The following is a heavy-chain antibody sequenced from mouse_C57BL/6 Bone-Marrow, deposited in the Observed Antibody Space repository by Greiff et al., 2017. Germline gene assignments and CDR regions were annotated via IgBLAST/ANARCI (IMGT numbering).Heavy chain of an antibody. CDR2: IYPRDGST. CDR1: GYTFTDHT. D-gene: IGHD1-1*01. Sequence: QVQLQQSDAELVKPGASVKISCKVSGYTFTDHTIHWMKQRPEQGLEWIGYIYPRDGSTKYNEKFKGKATLTADKSSSTAYMQLNSLTSEDSAVSISAREVITTVPFWYFDVWGTGTTVTDSS. J-gene: IGHJ1*03. V-gene: IGHV1-78*01. CDR3: AREVITTVPFWYFDV.